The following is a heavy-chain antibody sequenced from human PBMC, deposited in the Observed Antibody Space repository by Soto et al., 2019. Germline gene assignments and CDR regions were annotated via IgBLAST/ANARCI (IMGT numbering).Heavy chain of an antibody. V-gene: IGHV4-4*07. CDR2: IFSSGRI. CDR3: ARGWDVKYFDY. Sequence: HVQLQESGPGLVKPSETLSLSRSVSGDSLLSSYWSWVRQPAGKGLEWIGHIFSSGRISYNPSLKSRLTMSIDTSMNVFSLNLSSVTAADTAVYYCARGWDVKYFDYWGQGTLVTVSS. J-gene: IGHJ4*02. D-gene: IGHD1-26*01. CDR1: GDSLLSSY.